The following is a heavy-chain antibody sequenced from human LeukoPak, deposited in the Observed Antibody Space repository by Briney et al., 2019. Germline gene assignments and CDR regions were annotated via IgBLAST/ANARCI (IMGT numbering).Heavy chain of an antibody. V-gene: IGHV3-13*01. J-gene: IGHJ3*02. CDR1: GLTSSGYD. D-gene: IGHD1-1*01. Sequence: PGGSLRLSCAASGLTSSGYDMHWVRQAPGKGLEWVSSIGATGDTYYAGSVKGRFTISRENAKKSLYLQMSSLRVEDTAVYFCVLGAYWNDDKNAFHIWGPGTMVTVSS. CDR3: VLGAYWNDDKNAFHI. CDR2: IGATGDT.